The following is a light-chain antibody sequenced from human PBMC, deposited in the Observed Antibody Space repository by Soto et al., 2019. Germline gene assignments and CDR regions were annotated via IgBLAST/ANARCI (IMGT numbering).Light chain of an antibody. Sequence: QSVLTQPASVSGSPGQSITISCSGTSSDIGAYNYVSWYQQHPGEAPQLMIYAVTNRPSGVSNRFSGSKSGNTASLTISGLQAADEADYYCSSYTRSSTVELFGTGTKVTVL. CDR1: SSDIGAYNY. J-gene: IGLJ1*01. CDR2: AVT. V-gene: IGLV2-14*01. CDR3: SSYTRSSTVEL.